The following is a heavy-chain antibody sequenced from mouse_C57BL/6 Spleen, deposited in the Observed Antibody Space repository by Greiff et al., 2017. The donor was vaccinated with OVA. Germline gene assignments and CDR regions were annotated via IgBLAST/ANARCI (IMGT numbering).Heavy chain of an antibody. CDR1: GYSFTGYY. Sequence: EVMLVESGPELVKPGASVKISCKASGYSFTGYYMNWVKQSPEKSLEWIGEINPSTGGTTYNQKFKAKATLTVDKSSSTAYMQLKSLTSEDSAVYYGARLGSFITTVVATGAYWGQGTLVTVSA. D-gene: IGHD1-1*01. J-gene: IGHJ3*01. CDR3: ARLGSFITTVVATGAY. V-gene: IGHV1-42*01. CDR2: INPSTGGT.